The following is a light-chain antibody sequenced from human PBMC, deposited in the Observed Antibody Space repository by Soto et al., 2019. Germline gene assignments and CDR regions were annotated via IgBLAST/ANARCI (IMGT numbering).Light chain of an antibody. CDR3: QQYNNWPPGFT. CDR2: GAS. V-gene: IGKV3-15*01. CDR1: QSVSSN. Sequence: EIVMTQSPATLSVSPGERATLSCRASQSVSSNLAWYQQKPGQAPRLLIYGASTRATGIPARFSGSGSGTEFTLTISSLQSEDFAAYYCQQYNNWPPGFTFGPGTKVDIK. J-gene: IGKJ3*01.